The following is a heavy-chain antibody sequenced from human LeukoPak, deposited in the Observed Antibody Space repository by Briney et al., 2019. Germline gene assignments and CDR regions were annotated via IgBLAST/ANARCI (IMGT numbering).Heavy chain of an antibody. D-gene: IGHD6-19*01. Sequence: SETLSLTCTVSGGSISSSSYYWGWIRQPPGKGLEWIGSIYYSGSTNYNPSLKSRVTISVDTSKNQFSLKLSSVTAADTAVYYCAREISSGWANWGQGTLVTVSS. CDR2: IYYSGST. V-gene: IGHV4-39*07. CDR1: GGSISSSSYY. CDR3: AREISSGWAN. J-gene: IGHJ4*02.